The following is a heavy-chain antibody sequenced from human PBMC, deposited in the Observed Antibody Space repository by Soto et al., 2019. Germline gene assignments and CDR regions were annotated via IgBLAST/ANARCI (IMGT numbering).Heavy chain of an antibody. CDR3: AREWGFCDGTRCFPLFYY. J-gene: IGHJ4*02. V-gene: IGHV4-34*01. D-gene: IGHD2-2*01. CDR1: GGSFSGFQ. CDR2: INHNGDT. Sequence: VQLQQWGAGVLKPSETLSLTCAAHGGSFSGFQWSWIRQAPGKGLEWIGEINHNGDTNYNPSLKSRVTISIDTSKNEFSLKLTLVTAGDTARYYCAREWGFCDGTRCFPLFYYWGQGVLVTVSS.